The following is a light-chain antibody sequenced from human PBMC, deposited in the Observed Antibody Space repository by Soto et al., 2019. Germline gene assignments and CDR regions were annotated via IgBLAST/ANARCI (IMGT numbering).Light chain of an antibody. Sequence: QSALTQPRSVSGSPGQSVTISCTGTSSDVGGYNYVSWYRQHPGKAPKLIIYDVSKRPSGVPDRFSGSKSGNTASLTISGLQAEDEADYYCCSYAGTYTLWVFGGGTKVTVL. CDR2: DVS. V-gene: IGLV2-11*01. CDR3: CSYAGTYTLWV. J-gene: IGLJ3*02. CDR1: SSDVGGYNY.